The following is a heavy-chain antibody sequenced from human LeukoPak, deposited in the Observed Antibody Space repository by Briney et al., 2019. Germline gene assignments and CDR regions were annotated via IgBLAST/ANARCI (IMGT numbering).Heavy chain of an antibody. V-gene: IGHV3-21*01. CDR1: GFTFSSYS. J-gene: IGHJ4*02. CDR2: ISSSSSYI. D-gene: IGHD3-9*01. Sequence: PGGSLRLSCAASGFTFSSYSMNWVRQAPGKGLEWVSSISSSSSYIYYADSVKGRFTISRDNSRNTLYLQMNSLRAEDTAVYYCARHYDILTGYYNGDYYFDYWGQGTLVTVSS. CDR3: ARHYDILTGYYNGDYYFDY.